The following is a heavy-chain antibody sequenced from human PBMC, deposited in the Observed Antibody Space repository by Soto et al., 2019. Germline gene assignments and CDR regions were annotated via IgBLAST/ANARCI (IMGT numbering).Heavy chain of an antibody. CDR1: GGTFSSYA. CDR2: IIPIFGTA. J-gene: IGHJ6*02. V-gene: IGHV1-69*13. CDR3: AGEVVGARYQYGMDV. D-gene: IGHD1-26*01. Sequence: SVKVSCKAAGGTFSSYAISWVRQAPGQGLEWMGGIIPIFGTANYAQKFQGRVTITADESTSTAYMELSSLRSEDTAVYYCAGEVVGARYQYGMDVWGQGTTVTVSS.